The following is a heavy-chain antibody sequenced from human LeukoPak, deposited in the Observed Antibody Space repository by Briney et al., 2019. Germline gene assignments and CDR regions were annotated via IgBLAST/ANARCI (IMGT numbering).Heavy chain of an antibody. J-gene: IGHJ6*02. D-gene: IGHD3-10*01. CDR2: IHSSGRT. V-gene: IGHV4-4*07. CDR1: GGSMSPYS. CDR3: ARGSGGGSGSYYKDHYYGMDV. Sequence: PSETLSLTCTVSGGSMSPYSWSWIRQPAGNALEWIGRIHSSGRTNYNPSLKSRVTMSVDTTKNQFSLKLNTVTAADTAVYYWARGSGGGSGSYYKDHYYGMDVWGPGTTATVS.